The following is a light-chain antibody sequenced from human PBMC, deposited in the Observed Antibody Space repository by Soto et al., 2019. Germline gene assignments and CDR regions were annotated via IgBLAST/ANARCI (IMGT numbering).Light chain of an antibody. J-gene: IGKJ4*01. V-gene: IGKV3-11*01. CDR1: QSVFGY. CDR2: DAY. Sequence: VLTQSPATLSLSPGDRATLSCRASQSVFGYLAWYQHKPGQAPRLLIYDAYKRATGVPARFSGSGSETDFTLIISSLEPEVFAVYYCQQRSDSPPLTFGGGTRVEIK. CDR3: QQRSDSPPLT.